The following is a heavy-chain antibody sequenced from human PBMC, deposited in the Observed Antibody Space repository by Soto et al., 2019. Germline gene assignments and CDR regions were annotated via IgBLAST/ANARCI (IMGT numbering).Heavy chain of an antibody. CDR3: AREPHYYDSSGYYYFDD. D-gene: IGHD3-22*01. Sequence: GGSLRLSCAASGFTFSSYSMNWVRQAPGKGLEWVSSISSSSSYIYYADSVKGRFTISRDNAKNSLYLQMNSLRAEDTAVYYCAREPHYYDSSGYYYFDDWGQGTLVTVSS. V-gene: IGHV3-21*01. CDR2: ISSSSSYI. CDR1: GFTFSSYS. J-gene: IGHJ4*02.